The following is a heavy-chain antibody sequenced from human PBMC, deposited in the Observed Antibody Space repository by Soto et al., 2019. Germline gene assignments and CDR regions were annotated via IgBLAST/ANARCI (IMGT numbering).Heavy chain of an antibody. J-gene: IGHJ4*02. CDR2: IYYSGST. CDR3: AGITLYYFDD. CDR1: GGSISSGGYY. Sequence: QVQLQESGPGLVKPSQTLSLTCTVSGGSISSGGYYWSWIRQHPGKGLEWIGYIYYSGSTYYIPSLKSRVTISVDTSKNQFSLQLSSVTAAGTAVYYCAGITLYYFDDWGQGTLVTVAS. V-gene: IGHV4-31*03. D-gene: IGHD3-16*01.